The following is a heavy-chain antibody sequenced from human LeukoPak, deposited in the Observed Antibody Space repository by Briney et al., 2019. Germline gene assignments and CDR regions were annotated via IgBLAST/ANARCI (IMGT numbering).Heavy chain of an antibody. V-gene: IGHV3-23*01. CDR2: ISGSGGST. CDR3: AKCILTGYYKGYMDV. Sequence: GGSLRLSCAASGFTFSSYAMSWVRQAPGKGLEWVSAISGSGGSTYYADSVKGRFTIFRDNSKNTLYLQMNSLRAEDTAVYYCAKCILTGYYKGYMDVWGKGTTVTIPS. CDR1: GFTFSSYA. D-gene: IGHD3-9*01. J-gene: IGHJ6*03.